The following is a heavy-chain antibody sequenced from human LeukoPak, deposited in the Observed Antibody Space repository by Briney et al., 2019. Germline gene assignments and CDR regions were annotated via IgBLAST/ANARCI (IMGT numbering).Heavy chain of an antibody. J-gene: IGHJ4*02. CDR2: ISGSGGST. D-gene: IGHD3-22*01. Sequence: GGSVRLSCAASGFAFSRYAMSWVHQAPGKGLEWVSAISGSGGSTYYADSVKGRFTISRDNSKNTLYLQMNSLSAEDTAVYYCAKTLYDYYDSSGYDYWGQGTLVTVSS. CDR1: GFAFSRYA. V-gene: IGHV3-23*01. CDR3: AKTLYDYYDSSGYDY.